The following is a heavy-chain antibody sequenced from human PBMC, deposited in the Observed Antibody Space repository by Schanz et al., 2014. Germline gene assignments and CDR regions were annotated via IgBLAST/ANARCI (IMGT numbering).Heavy chain of an antibody. D-gene: IGHD3-9*01. Sequence: VQLLESGGGLVQPGGSLRLSCAASGFTFSIYGMSWVRQAPGKGLEWVALISYDGSNKYYADSVKGRFIISRDNSKNTLYLQVNSLRAEDTAVYYCAKHVRSLTGNDYWGQGTLVTVSS. CDR3: AKHVRSLTGNDY. CDR1: GFTFSIYG. V-gene: IGHV3-30*18. CDR2: ISYDGSNK. J-gene: IGHJ4*02.